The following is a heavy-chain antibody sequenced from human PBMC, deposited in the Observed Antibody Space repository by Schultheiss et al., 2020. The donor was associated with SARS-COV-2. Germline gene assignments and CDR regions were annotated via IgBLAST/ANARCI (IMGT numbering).Heavy chain of an antibody. CDR3: ARDAYCGGDCHPDY. Sequence: GESLKISCAASGFTFSSYAMSWVRQAPGRGLEWVSGVSWNGSRTHYADSVKGRFTISRDNAKNSLYLQMNSLRAEDTAVYYCARDAYCGGDCHPDYWGQGTLVTVSS. V-gene: IGHV3-19*01. CDR1: GFTFSSYA. D-gene: IGHD2-21*02. CDR2: VSWNGSRT. J-gene: IGHJ4*02.